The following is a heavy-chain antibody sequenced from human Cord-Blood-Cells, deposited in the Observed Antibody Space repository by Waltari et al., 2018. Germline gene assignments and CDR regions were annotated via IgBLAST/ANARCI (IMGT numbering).Heavy chain of an antibody. CDR2: LFSNDEK. CDR3: ARSSELGFDY. Sequence: QVTLKESGPVLVKPTEPLTLTCTVAGFSLSNARLGVSWIRQPPEIALEWLAHLFSNDEKSYSTSLKSRLTISKDTSKSQVVLTMTIMDPVDTATYYCARSSELGFDYWGQGTLVTVSS. CDR1: GFSLSNARLG. D-gene: IGHD7-27*01. J-gene: IGHJ4*02. V-gene: IGHV2-26*01.